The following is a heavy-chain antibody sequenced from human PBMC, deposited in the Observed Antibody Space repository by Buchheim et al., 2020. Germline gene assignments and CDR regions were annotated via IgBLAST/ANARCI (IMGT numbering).Heavy chain of an antibody. CDR1: GYSFTSYW. D-gene: IGHD5-18*01. V-gene: IGHV5-51*01. CDR2: IYPGDSDT. Sequence: EVQLVQSGAEVKKPGESLKISCKGSGYSFTSYWIGWVRQMPGKGLEWMGIIYPGDSDTRYSPSFQGQVTLSADKSISPAYPQWSSLKASDTAMYYCARQRLGEYSYGLDYYYYGMDVWGQGTT. J-gene: IGHJ6*02. CDR3: ARQRLGEYSYGLDYYYYGMDV.